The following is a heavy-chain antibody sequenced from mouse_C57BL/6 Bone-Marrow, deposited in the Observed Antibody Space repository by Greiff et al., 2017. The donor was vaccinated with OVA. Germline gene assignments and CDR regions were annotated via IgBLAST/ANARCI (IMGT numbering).Heavy chain of an antibody. CDR3: ARFITTVNYAMDY. CDR1: GYTFTSYG. V-gene: IGHV1-81*01. Sequence: VKLQESGAELARPGASVKLSCKASGYTFTSYGISWVKQRPGQGLEWIGEIYPRSGNTYYNEKFKGKATLTADKSSSTAYMELRSLTSEDSAVYFCARFITTVNYAMDYWGQGTSVTVSS. D-gene: IGHD1-1*01. CDR2: IYPRSGNT. J-gene: IGHJ4*01.